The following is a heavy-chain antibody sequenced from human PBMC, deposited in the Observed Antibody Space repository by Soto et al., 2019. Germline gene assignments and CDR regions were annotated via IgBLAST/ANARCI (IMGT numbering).Heavy chain of an antibody. D-gene: IGHD6-19*01. CDR3: ARDAGIAVAGNLYYFDY. Sequence: QVQLVQSGAEVKKPGASVKVSCKASGYTFTGYYMHWVRQAPGQGLEWMGWINPNTGGTNYAQKFQGWVTMTRDTSISTAYMELSRLRSDDTAVYYCARDAGIAVAGNLYYFDYWGQGTLVTVSS. CDR1: GYTFTGYY. V-gene: IGHV1-2*04. CDR2: INPNTGGT. J-gene: IGHJ4*02.